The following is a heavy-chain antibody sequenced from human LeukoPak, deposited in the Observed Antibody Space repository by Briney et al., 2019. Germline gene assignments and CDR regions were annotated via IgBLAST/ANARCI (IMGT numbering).Heavy chain of an antibody. J-gene: IGHJ3*02. CDR1: GFTVSSNY. Sequence: QTGGSLRLSCAASGFTVSSNYMSWVRQAPGKGLEWVSVIYSGGSTYYADSVKGRFTISRDNSKNTLYLQMNSLRAEDTAVYYCARELHTVATRAFDIWGQGTMVTVSS. CDR2: IYSGGST. CDR3: ARELHTVATRAFDI. D-gene: IGHD4-17*01. V-gene: IGHV3-53*01.